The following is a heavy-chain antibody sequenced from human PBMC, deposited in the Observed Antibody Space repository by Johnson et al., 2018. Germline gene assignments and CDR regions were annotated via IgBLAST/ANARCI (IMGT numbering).Heavy chain of an antibody. CDR3: GGWGSGGYYSDY. V-gene: IGHV4-34*01. J-gene: IGHJ4*02. Sequence: QVQLQQLGAGLLKPSETLSLTCAVSGGSFTNYYWTWIRQSPEKGLEWIGEINHRGTTKANPTLQSRVTISIDTSKNQFSLRLNSVTAADTAVYFCGGWGSGGYYSDYWGQGTLVTVSS. CDR1: GGSFTNYY. D-gene: IGHD3-22*01. CDR2: INHRGTT.